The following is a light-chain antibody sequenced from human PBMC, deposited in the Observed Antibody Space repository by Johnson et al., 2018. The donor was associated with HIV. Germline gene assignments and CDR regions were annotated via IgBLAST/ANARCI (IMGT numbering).Light chain of an antibody. CDR2: ENN. CDR3: GTWDSRRGV. CDR1: SSNIESYF. J-gene: IGLJ1*01. V-gene: IGLV1-51*02. Sequence: QSVLTQPPSVSAAPGQRVSISCSGSSSNIESYFVSWYQQLPGAAPTLLIYENNKRPSGIPDRFSGSKSGPSATLGITGLQPGDEADYYCGTWDSRRGVFGTGTKVTVL.